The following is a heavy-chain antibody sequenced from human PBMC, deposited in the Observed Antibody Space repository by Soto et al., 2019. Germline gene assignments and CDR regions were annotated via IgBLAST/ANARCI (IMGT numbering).Heavy chain of an antibody. CDR1: GGSITTGGSY. Sequence: SSETLSLTCTVSGGSITTGGSYWSWIRQHPGKGLEWIGNIYHSGNTYYNPSLKSRLTISVDTSKNHLSLMVDSVTAADTAVYYCARARFQVLYGKPYFDSWGQGTLVTVSS. CDR2: IYHSGNT. V-gene: IGHV4-31*03. CDR3: ARARFQVLYGKPYFDS. D-gene: IGHD2-2*02. J-gene: IGHJ5*01.